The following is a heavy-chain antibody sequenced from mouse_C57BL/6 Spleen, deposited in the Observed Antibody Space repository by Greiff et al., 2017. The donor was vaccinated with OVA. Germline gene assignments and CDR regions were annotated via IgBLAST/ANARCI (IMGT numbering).Heavy chain of an antibody. CDR2: IDPSDSET. CDR3: ARLGNYYGSSGYYLDY. CDR1: GYTFTSYW. V-gene: IGHV1-52*01. J-gene: IGHJ2*01. Sequence: QVQLQQPGAELVRPGSSVKLSCKASGYTFTSYWMHWVKQRPIQGLEWIGNIDPSDSETHYNQKFKDKATLTVDKSSSTAYMQLSSLTSEDSAVYYCARLGNYYGSSGYYLDYWGQGTTLTVSS. D-gene: IGHD1-1*01.